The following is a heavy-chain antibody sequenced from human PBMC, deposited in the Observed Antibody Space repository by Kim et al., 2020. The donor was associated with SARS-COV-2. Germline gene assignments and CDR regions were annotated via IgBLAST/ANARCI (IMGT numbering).Heavy chain of an antibody. CDR1: GYTFTSYY. Sequence: ASVKVSCKASGYTFTSYYMHWVRQAPGQGLEWMGIINPSGGSTSYAQKFQGRVTMTRDTSTSTVYMELSSLRSEDTAVYYCARRYWGGDIVVVPAASFDADAFDIWGQGTMVTVSS. CDR3: ARRYWGGDIVVVPAASFDADAFDI. CDR2: INPSGGST. V-gene: IGHV1-46*01. D-gene: IGHD2-2*01. J-gene: IGHJ3*02.